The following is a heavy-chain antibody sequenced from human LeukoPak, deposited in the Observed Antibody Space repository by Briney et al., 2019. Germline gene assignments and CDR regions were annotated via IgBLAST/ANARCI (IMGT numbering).Heavy chain of an antibody. J-gene: IGHJ4*02. Sequence: PGGSLRLSCAASGFTFSSYSMNWVRQAPGKGLEWVSPISSSSSYIYYADSVKGRFTISRDNAKNSLYLQMNSLRAEDTAVYYCARDGRDVGATYKDFDYWGQGTLVTVSS. D-gene: IGHD1-26*01. V-gene: IGHV3-21*01. CDR1: GFTFSSYS. CDR3: ARDGRDVGATYKDFDY. CDR2: ISSSSSYI.